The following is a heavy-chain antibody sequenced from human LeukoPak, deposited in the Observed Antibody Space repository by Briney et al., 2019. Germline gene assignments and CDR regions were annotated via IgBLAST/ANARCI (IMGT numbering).Heavy chain of an antibody. CDR1: GFTVSSNY. CDR3: ARDIAYDSSGYYSPHFDY. CDR2: LYSGGST. J-gene: IGHJ4*02. Sequence: GGSLRLSCAASGFTVSSNYMSWVRQAPGKGLEWVSVLYSGGSTYYADSVKGRFTISRDNSKNTLYLQMNSLRAEDTAVYYCARDIAYDSSGYYSPHFDYWGQGTLVTVSS. V-gene: IGHV3-53*01. D-gene: IGHD3-22*01.